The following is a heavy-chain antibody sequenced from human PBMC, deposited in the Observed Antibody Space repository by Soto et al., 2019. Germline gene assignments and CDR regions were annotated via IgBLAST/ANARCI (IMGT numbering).Heavy chain of an antibody. CDR3: ARVVSEYSRTTPNYYYYYMDV. CDR1: GYTFTSYY. J-gene: IGHJ6*03. V-gene: IGHV1-46*03. D-gene: IGHD6-6*01. CDR2: INPSGGST. Sequence: VKVSCKASGYTFTSYYMHWVLQAPGQGLEWMGIINPSGGSTSYAQKFQGRVTMTRDTSTSTVYMELSSLRSEDTAVYYCARVVSEYSRTTPNYYYYYMDVWGKGTTVTVSS.